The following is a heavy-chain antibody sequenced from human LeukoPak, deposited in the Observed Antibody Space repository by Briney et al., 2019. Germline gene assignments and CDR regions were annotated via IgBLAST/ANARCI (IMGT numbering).Heavy chain of an antibody. CDR2: IYTSGST. Sequence: SETLSLTCTVSGGSISSGSYYWSWLRQPAGKGLEWIGRIYTSGSTNYNPSLKSRVTISVDTSKNQFSLKLSSVTAADTAVYYCARTSYYYDSSGYYYYFDYWGQGTLVTVSS. J-gene: IGHJ4*02. CDR3: ARTSYYYDSSGYYYYFDY. V-gene: IGHV4-61*02. D-gene: IGHD3-22*01. CDR1: GGSISSGSYY.